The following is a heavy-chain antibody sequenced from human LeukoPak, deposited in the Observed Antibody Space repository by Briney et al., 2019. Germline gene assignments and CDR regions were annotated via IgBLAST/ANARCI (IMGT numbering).Heavy chain of an antibody. D-gene: IGHD2-8*01. CDR1: GFTFSSYG. Sequence: PGGSLRLSCAASGFTFSSYGMHWVRQAPGKGLEWVAVIWYDGSNKYYADSVKGRFTISRDNSKNTLYLKMNSLRAEATAVYYRAGIVLMVYAGDTWGQGTLVTVSS. CDR3: AGIVLMVYAGDT. CDR2: IWYDGSNK. J-gene: IGHJ5*02. V-gene: IGHV3-33*01.